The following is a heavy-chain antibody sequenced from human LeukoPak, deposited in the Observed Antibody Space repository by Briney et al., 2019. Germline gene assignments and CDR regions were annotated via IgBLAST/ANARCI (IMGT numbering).Heavy chain of an antibody. CDR2: IKSKTDGGTT. J-gene: IGHJ4*02. CDR3: TTVTYYYDSSGYLEDY. Sequence: GGSLRLSCAASGFTFSNAWMSWVRQAPGKGLEWAGRIKSKTDGGTTDYAAPVKGRFTISRDDSKNTLYLQMNSLKTEDTAVYYCTTVTYYYDSSGYLEDYWGQGTLVTVSS. D-gene: IGHD3-22*01. V-gene: IGHV3-15*01. CDR1: GFTFSNAW.